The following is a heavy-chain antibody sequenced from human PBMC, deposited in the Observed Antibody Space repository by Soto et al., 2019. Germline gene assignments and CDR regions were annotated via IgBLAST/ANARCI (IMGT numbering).Heavy chain of an antibody. CDR3: ARIRYSSGWTLDY. D-gene: IGHD6-19*01. J-gene: IGHJ4*02. Sequence: PSETLSLTCTVSGGSISSGDYYWSWIRQPPGKGLEWIGYIYYSGSTNYNPSLKSRVTISVDTSKNQFSLKLSSVTAADTAVYYCARIRYSSGWTLDYWGQGTLVTVSS. V-gene: IGHV4-61*08. CDR1: GGSISSGDYY. CDR2: IYYSGST.